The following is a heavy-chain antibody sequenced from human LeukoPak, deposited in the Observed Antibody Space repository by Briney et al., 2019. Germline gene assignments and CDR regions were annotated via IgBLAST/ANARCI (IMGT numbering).Heavy chain of an antibody. J-gene: IGHJ4*02. Sequence: SETLFLTCTVPGGSISSSSYYSGWIRQPPGKGLEWIGSIYYSGSTYYNPSLKSRVTISVDTSKNQFSLKLSSVTAADTAVYYCARGPYCSSTSCYTGVDYWGQGTLVTVSS. CDR2: IYYSGST. V-gene: IGHV4-39*01. D-gene: IGHD2-2*02. CDR1: GGSISSSSYY. CDR3: ARGPYCSSTSCYTGVDY.